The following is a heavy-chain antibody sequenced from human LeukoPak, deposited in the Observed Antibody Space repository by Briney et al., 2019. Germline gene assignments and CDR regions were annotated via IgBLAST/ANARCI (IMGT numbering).Heavy chain of an antibody. CDR3: ARVHYGDYEVFDY. CDR1: GYTFTSYY. CDR2: VNPSGGST. D-gene: IGHD4-17*01. J-gene: IGHJ4*01. V-gene: IGHV1-46*01. Sequence: ASVKVSCKASGYTFTSYYLHWVRQAPGQGLEWMGIVNPSGGSTSYAQKFQGRVTMTRDMSTSTVYMELSSLRSEDTAVYYCARVHYGDYEVFDYWGQGTLVTVSS.